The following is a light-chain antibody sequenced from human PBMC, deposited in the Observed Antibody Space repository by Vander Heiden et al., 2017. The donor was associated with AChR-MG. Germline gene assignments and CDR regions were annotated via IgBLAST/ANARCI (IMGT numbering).Light chain of an antibody. CDR3: QQLNSFPLT. CDR1: QARSSF. V-gene: IGKV1-9*01. J-gene: IGKJ4*01. Sequence: DIQLTQSPSFLSASVGDRVTITCRASQARSSFLAWYQQKPGKAPKLLIYGASTLQSGVPPRFSGSGSGTEFTLTISSLQPEDFATYYCQQLNSFPLTFGGEAKVEIK. CDR2: GAS.